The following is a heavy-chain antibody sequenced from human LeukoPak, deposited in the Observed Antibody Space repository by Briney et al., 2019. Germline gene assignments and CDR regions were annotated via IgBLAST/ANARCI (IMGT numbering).Heavy chain of an antibody. V-gene: IGHV3-66*01. D-gene: IGHD3-10*01. CDR1: GFTVSSNY. Sequence: GGSLRLSCAASGFTVSSNYMSWVRQAPGKGLEWVSVIYNGGSTYYADSVKGRFTIFRDNARNTLYLQMNSLRAEDTAVYYCARGGRFGELSSSLWGQGTLVTVSS. CDR3: ARGGRFGELSSSL. J-gene: IGHJ4*02. CDR2: IYNGGST.